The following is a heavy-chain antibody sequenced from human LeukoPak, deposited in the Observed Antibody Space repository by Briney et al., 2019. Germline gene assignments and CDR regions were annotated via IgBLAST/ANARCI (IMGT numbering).Heavy chain of an antibody. Sequence: RGSLRLSCAASGFTFSDYYMSWIRQAPGKGLEWVSYISSSGSTIYYADSVKGRFTISRDNAKNSLYLQMNSLRAEDTAVYYCARDEGILAYSNYGFDYWGQGTLVTVSS. CDR1: GFTFSDYY. J-gene: IGHJ4*02. CDR3: ARDEGILAYSNYGFDY. D-gene: IGHD4-11*01. V-gene: IGHV3-11*01. CDR2: ISSSGSTI.